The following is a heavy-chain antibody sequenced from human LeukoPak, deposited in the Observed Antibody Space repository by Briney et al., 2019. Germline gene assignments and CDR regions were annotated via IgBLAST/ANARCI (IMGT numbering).Heavy chain of an antibody. CDR3: VRDPDALDY. Sequence: PGGSLRLSCAASGFTFSSYSMNWVRQAPGKGLEWVSYIRSSGSTIYYADSVKGRLTISRDNARNSVYLQMNSLRDEDTAVYYCVRDPDALDYWGQGTPVTVSS. J-gene: IGHJ4*02. CDR2: IRSSGSTI. CDR1: GFTFSSYS. V-gene: IGHV3-48*02.